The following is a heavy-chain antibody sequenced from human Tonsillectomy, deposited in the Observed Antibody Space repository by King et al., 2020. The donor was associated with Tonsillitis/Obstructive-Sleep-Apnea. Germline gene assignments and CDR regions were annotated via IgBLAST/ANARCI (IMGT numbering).Heavy chain of an antibody. CDR1: GFSLSNTKMG. CDR3: ARTRLTSGLGYFDL. D-gene: IGHD1-14*01. Sequence: TLKESGPVLVKPTETLTLTCTVSGFSLSNTKMGVSWIRQPPGKALECLAHIFSNEEKSYSTSLKSRPTISKDTSRSQVVLTMTNMDPVDTATYYCARTRLTSGLGYFDLWGRGTLVTVSS. V-gene: IGHV2-26*01. J-gene: IGHJ2*01. CDR2: IFSNEEK.